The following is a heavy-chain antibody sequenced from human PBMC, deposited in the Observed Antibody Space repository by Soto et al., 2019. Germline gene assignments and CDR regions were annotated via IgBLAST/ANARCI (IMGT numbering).Heavy chain of an antibody. CDR3: ARQSYSSSWPFDY. CDR1: GGSISSYY. J-gene: IGHJ4*02. V-gene: IGHV4-59*08. Sequence: TLSLTCTVSGGSISSYYWSWIRQPPGKGLEWIGYIYYSGSTNYNPSLKSRVTISVDTSKNQFSLKLGSVTAADTAVYYCARQSYSSSWPFDYWGQGTLVTGSS. D-gene: IGHD6-13*01. CDR2: IYYSGST.